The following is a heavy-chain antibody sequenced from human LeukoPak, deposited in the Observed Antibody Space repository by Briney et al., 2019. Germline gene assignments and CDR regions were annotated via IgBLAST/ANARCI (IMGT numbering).Heavy chain of an antibody. J-gene: IGHJ4*02. CDR1: GYTFTSSG. Sequence: ASVKVSSKPSGYTFTSSGISWVRQAPGQGLEWMGWISAYNGNTNYAQKLQGRVTMTTDTSTSTGYMELRSLRSDDTAVYYCARDRGYYDSSGYYYFDYWGQGTLVTVSS. CDR2: ISAYNGNT. CDR3: ARDRGYYDSSGYYYFDY. D-gene: IGHD3-22*01. V-gene: IGHV1-18*01.